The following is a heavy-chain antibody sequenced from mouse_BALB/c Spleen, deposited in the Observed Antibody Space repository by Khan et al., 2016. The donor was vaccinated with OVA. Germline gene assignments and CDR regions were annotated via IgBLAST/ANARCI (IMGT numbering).Heavy chain of an antibody. V-gene: IGHV3-2*02. CDR1: GYSITSGYA. D-gene: IGHD1-1*01. CDR2: ISYGGGT. J-gene: IGHJ2*01. Sequence: VQLKQSGPGLVKPSQSLSLTCTVTGYSITSGYAWNWIRQFPGNKLEWMGYISYGGGTSYNPSLKSRISITRDTSKNQFFLQLNSVTTEDTATYYCARGNYYGYYFDYWGQGTTLTVSS. CDR3: ARGNYYGYYFDY.